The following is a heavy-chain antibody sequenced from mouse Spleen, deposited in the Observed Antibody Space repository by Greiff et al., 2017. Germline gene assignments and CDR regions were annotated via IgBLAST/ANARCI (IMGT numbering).Heavy chain of an antibody. CDR3: ARSPLIYYYSSSYEGDWYFDV. Sequence: QVQLQQSGAELAKPGASVKLSCKASGYTFTSYWMHWVKQRPGQGLEWIGYINPSSGYTKYNQKFKDKATLTAAKSSSTAYMQLSSLTYEDSAVYYCARSPLIYYYSSSYEGDWYFDVWGAGTTVTVSS. J-gene: IGHJ1*01. D-gene: IGHD1-1*01. CDR1: GYTFTSYW. CDR2: INPSSGYT. V-gene: IGHV1-7*01.